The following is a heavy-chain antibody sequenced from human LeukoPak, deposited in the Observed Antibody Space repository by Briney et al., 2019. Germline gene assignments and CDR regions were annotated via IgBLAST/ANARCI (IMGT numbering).Heavy chain of an antibody. CDR3: ARDGPSEYDYVWGSYRYSDFDY. V-gene: IGHV1-69*13. J-gene: IGHJ4*02. D-gene: IGHD3-16*02. CDR1: GGTYSGYA. Sequence: VASVKVSCKASGGTYSGYAISWVRQAPGQGLEWMGGIIPIFGTPNYAQKFQGRVTITADESTSTAYMELSCLRSEDTAVYYCARDGPSEYDYVWGSYRYSDFDYWGQGTLVTVSS. CDR2: IIPIFGTP.